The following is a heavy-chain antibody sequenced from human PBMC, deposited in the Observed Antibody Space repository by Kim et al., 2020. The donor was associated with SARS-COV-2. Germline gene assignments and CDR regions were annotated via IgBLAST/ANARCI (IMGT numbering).Heavy chain of an antibody. D-gene: IGHD6-19*01. V-gene: IGHV4-59*01. CDR3: ARADQWRAFDI. CDR2: T. Sequence: TNHNPPPKSRVTIQVDTSKNPFPLKLTAVTAADTAVYYCARADQWRAFDIWGQGTLVTVSS. J-gene: IGHJ3*02.